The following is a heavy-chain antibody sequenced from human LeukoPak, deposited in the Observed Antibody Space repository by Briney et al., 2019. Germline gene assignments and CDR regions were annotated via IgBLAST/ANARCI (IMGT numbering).Heavy chain of an antibody. Sequence: PSETLSLTCTVSGGSISTGGYYWSWIRQPPGKGLEWIAYIHQSGDTYSNPSLKSRATVSADRSKNQFSLKLSSVTAADPAVYYCARASGYRNWFDPWGQGTLVTVSS. J-gene: IGHJ5*02. D-gene: IGHD5-12*01. CDR2: IHQSGDT. CDR3: ARASGYRNWFDP. CDR1: GGSISTGGYY. V-gene: IGHV4-30-2*02.